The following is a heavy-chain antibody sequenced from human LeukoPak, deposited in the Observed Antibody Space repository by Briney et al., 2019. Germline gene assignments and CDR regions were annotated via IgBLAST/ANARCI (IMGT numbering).Heavy chain of an antibody. J-gene: IGHJ4*02. Sequence: PSETLSLTCTVSGGSISSGDYYWGWIRQPPGKGLEWIGSIYYSGSTYYNPSLKSRVTISVDTSKNQFSLKLSSVTAADTAVYYCARLVEPVVAFDYWGQGTLVTVSS. D-gene: IGHD4-23*01. CDR2: IYYSGST. CDR3: ARLVEPVVAFDY. CDR1: GGSISSGDYY. V-gene: IGHV4-39*01.